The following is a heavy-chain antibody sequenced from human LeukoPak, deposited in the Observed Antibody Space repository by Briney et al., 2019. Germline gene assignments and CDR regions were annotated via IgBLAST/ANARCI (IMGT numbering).Heavy chain of an antibody. D-gene: IGHD2-15*01. V-gene: IGHV4-38-2*02. CDR2: IYHSGST. CDR3: ARAKVRYCSGGSCYGGFDP. CDR1: GYSISSGYY. Sequence: TSETLSLTCTVSGYSISSGYYWGWIRQPPGKGLEWIGSIYHSGSTYYNPSLKSRVTISVDTSKNQFSLKLSSVTAADTAVYYCARAKVRYCSGGSCYGGFDPWGQGTLVTVSS. J-gene: IGHJ5*02.